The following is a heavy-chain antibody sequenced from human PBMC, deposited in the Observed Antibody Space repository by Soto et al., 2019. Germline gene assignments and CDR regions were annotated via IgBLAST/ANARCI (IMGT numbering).Heavy chain of an antibody. CDR1: GFTFSTYP. Sequence: GGSLRLSCAASGFTFSTYPMSWVRQAPGKGLEWVSGISGSGISTYYTDSVKGRFTISRDNSKDTVFLQMNSLRDEDTAVYYCVKPPVITASYYYYDMDVWGQGTTVTVSS. J-gene: IGHJ6*02. CDR2: ISGSGIST. V-gene: IGHV3-23*01. D-gene: IGHD4-4*01. CDR3: VKPPVITASYYYYDMDV.